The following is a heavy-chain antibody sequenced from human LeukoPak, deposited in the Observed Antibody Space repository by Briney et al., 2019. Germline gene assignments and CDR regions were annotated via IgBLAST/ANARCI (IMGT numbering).Heavy chain of an antibody. Sequence: ASVTVSCKTSGGTFSSYSISWVRQAPGQGLEWMGGIIPISGAIKYAQKFQGRVTMTADRSTSTAYMALSSLRSEDTAVYYCATYRSTWSPRFEYFQEWGQGTLVTVSS. D-gene: IGHD6-13*01. CDR1: GGTFSSYS. CDR2: IIPISGAI. CDR3: ATYRSTWSPRFEYFQE. V-gene: IGHV1-69*06. J-gene: IGHJ1*01.